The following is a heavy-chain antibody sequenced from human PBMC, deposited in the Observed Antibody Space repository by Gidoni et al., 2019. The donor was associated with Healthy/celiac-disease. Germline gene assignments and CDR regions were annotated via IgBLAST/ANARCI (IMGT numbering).Heavy chain of an antibody. V-gene: IGHV4-34*01. J-gene: IGHJ4*02. Sequence: QVQLQQWGAGLLKPSDTLSLTCAVYGGSFSGYYWSCIRQPPGEGLEWIGEINHSGSTNYNPSLKSRVTISVDTSKNQFSLKLSSVTAADTAVYYCARGRYCSSTSCYYDFWSGYYRPPTSDYWGQGTLVTVSS. D-gene: IGHD3-3*01. CDR3: ARGRYCSSTSCYYDFWSGYYRPPTSDY. CDR1: GGSFSGYY. CDR2: INHSGST.